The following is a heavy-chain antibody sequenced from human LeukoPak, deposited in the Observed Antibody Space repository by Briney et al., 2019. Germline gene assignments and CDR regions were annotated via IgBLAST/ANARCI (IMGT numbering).Heavy chain of an antibody. Sequence: PSETLSLTCTVSGGSISSSSYYWGWIRQPPGKGLEWIGIIYYSGSTYYNPSLKSRVTISVDTSKNQFSLKLSSVTAADTAVYYCARDPYGDGLSIDYWGQGTLVTVSS. V-gene: IGHV4-39*07. CDR1: GGSISSSSYY. CDR2: IYYSGST. CDR3: ARDPYGDGLSIDY. D-gene: IGHD4-17*01. J-gene: IGHJ4*02.